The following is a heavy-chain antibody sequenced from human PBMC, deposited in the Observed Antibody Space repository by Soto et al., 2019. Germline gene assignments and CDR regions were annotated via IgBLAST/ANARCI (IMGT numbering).Heavy chain of an antibody. J-gene: IGHJ6*02. V-gene: IGHV4-4*02. CDR1: GGSITSGQW. CDR2: IYHSGSS. CDR3: ARQSFWSGFSSYGMDV. D-gene: IGHD3-3*01. Sequence: PSETLSLTCAVSGGSITSGQWWSWVRQPPGKGLEWIGEIYHSGSSNYNPSLKSRVTISVDKSKTQFSLRLSSVTAADTAVYYCARQSFWSGFSSYGMDVWGQGTTVTVSS.